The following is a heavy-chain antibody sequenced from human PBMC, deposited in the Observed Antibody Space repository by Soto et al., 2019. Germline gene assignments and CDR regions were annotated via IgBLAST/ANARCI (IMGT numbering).Heavy chain of an antibody. CDR3: ARVDDYIWGSHRLTEIDY. CDR1: GYTFTSYG. CDR2: ISAYNGNT. D-gene: IGHD3-16*02. Sequence: ASVKVSCKASGYTFTSYGISWVRQAPGQGLEWMGWISAYNGNTNYAQKLQGRVTMTTDTSTSTAYMELRSLRSDDTAVYYCARVDDYIWGSHRLTEIDYRGQGTLVTVSS. V-gene: IGHV1-18*01. J-gene: IGHJ4*02.